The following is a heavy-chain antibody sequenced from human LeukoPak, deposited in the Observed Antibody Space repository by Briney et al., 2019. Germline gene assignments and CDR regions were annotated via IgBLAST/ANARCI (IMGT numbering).Heavy chain of an antibody. V-gene: IGHV5-51*01. D-gene: IGHD5-18*01. CDR2: INPGYSDI. CDR3: ARLWGYSYGLGYGDP. Sequence: GASLKISCKGSGSSFTSYWIGWVRQMPGKGLEWMGIINPGYSDIRYSPSFQGQVTISADKSISTAYLQWSSLKASDTAMYYCARLWGYSYGLGYGDPWGQGTLVTVSS. CDR1: GSSFTSYW. J-gene: IGHJ5*02.